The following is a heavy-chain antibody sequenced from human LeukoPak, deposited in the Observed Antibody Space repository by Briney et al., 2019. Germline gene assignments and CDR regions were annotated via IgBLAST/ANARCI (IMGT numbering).Heavy chain of an antibody. CDR3: ARGPRYTSYYYYYMDV. J-gene: IGHJ6*03. Sequence: PGGSLRLSCAASGFTFSDYYMSWIRQAPGKGLEWVSYISSSGSTIYYADSVKGRFTISRDNAKNSLYLQMNSLRAEDTAVYYCARGPRYTSYYYYYMDVWGKGTTVTVSS. CDR2: ISSSGSTI. V-gene: IGHV3-11*04. D-gene: IGHD5-24*01. CDR1: GFTFSDYY.